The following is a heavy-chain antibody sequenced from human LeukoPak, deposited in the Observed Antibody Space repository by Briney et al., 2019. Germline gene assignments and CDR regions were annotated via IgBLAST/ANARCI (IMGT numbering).Heavy chain of an antibody. CDR3: ARGPRLDSSGWYYGAFDI. D-gene: IGHD6-19*01. CDR2: INPDSGGT. CDR1: GYTFTGYY. J-gene: IGHJ3*02. Sequence: ASVTVSFTASGYTFTGYYMHWVRQAPGQGLEWMGRINPDSGGTNYAQKFQGRVTMTRDTSISTAYMELSRLRSDDTAVYYCARGPRLDSSGWYYGAFDIWGQGTMVTVSS. V-gene: IGHV1-2*06.